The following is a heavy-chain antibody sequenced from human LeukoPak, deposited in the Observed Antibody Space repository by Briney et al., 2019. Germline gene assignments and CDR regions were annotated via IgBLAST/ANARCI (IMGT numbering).Heavy chain of an antibody. J-gene: IGHJ4*02. CDR1: GGSISRYY. CDR3: ARAYCGGDCSFEY. CDR2: RYYSGST. V-gene: IGHV4-59*01. D-gene: IGHD2-21*02. Sequence: SETLSLTCTVSGGSISRYYWSWIRQPPGKGLEWIGYRYYSGSTNYNPSLKSRVTISVDTSKNQFYLKMNSVTAADTAVYSCARAYCGGDCSFEYWGQGTLVTAAS.